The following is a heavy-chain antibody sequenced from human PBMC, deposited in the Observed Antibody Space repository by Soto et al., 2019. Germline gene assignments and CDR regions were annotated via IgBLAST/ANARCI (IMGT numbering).Heavy chain of an antibody. CDR1: GYTFTSYG. Sequence: ASVKVSCKISGYTFTSYGISWVRQAPGQGLEWMGWISTHNGDTNFAQKFQGRVTLTTDTSTNTAYMDLRSLTSDDTAVYYCARGYDILTGLAYYYGMDVWGQGTTVTVSS. D-gene: IGHD3-9*01. CDR2: ISTHNGDT. V-gene: IGHV1-18*01. J-gene: IGHJ6*02. CDR3: ARGYDILTGLAYYYGMDV.